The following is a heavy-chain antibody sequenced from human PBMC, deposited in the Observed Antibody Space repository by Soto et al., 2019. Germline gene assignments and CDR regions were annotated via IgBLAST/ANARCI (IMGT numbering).Heavy chain of an antibody. CDR3: TRRYNWNDNYFDP. J-gene: IGHJ5*02. D-gene: IGHD1-20*01. V-gene: IGHV4-39*01. Sequence: QLQLQEAGPGLVAPSQALSLTCTVSGASISVHSYYWTWIRQPPGKGLEWIGSSYYSGTTYFNPSLKSRATISVDTSKNQFSRRLTSVTAADTAIYYCTRRYNWNDNYFDPCGPGALVTVSS. CDR1: GASISVHSYY. CDR2: SYYSGTT.